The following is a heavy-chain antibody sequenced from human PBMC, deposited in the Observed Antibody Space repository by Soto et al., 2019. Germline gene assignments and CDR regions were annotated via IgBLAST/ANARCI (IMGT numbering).Heavy chain of an antibody. V-gene: IGHV4-39*01. D-gene: IGHD3-22*01. Sequence: SETLSLTCTVSGGSISSGGYYWGWIRQPPGKGLEWIGSIYYSGSTYYNPSLKSRVTISVDTSKNQFSLKLSSVTAADTAVYYCARRVVIKNYWYFDLWGRGTLVTVSS. CDR2: IYYSGST. CDR1: GGSISSGGYY. CDR3: ARRVVIKNYWYFDL. J-gene: IGHJ2*01.